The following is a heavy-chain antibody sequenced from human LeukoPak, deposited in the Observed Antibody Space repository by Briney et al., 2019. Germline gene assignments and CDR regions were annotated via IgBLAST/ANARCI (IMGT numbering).Heavy chain of an antibody. CDR3: ARGPNKKYSSGYYYSSVGY. V-gene: IGHV4-30-4*01. CDR2: IYYSGST. D-gene: IGHD3-22*01. Sequence: SQTLSLTCTVSGGSISSGDFYWSWIRQPPGKGLEWIGYIYYSGSTYYNPSLKSRVTISVDTSKNQFSLKLSSVTAADTAVYYCARGPNKKYSSGYYYSSVGYWGQGTLVTVSS. J-gene: IGHJ4*02. CDR1: GGSISSGDFY.